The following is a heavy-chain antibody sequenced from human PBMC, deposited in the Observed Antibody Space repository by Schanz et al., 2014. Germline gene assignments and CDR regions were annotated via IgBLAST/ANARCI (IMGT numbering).Heavy chain of an antibody. CDR1: GFTFSSYG. Sequence: QVQLVESGGGVVQPGGSLRLSCAASGFTFSSYGMHWVRQAPGKGLEWVAFIRYDGSKRSYADSVKGRFTISRDNSKNTLYLQMDSLRIEDTAMYYCAKDILHYGSDPDASDIGGQGTMVTVSS. D-gene: IGHD3-10*01. V-gene: IGHV3-30*02. CDR3: AKDILHYGSDPDASDI. J-gene: IGHJ3*02. CDR2: IRYDGSKR.